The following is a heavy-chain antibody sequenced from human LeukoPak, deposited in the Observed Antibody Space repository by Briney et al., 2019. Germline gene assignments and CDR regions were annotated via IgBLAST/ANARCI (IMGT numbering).Heavy chain of an antibody. CDR2: IYYSGST. J-gene: IGHJ3*02. Sequence: SETLALTYTVSGDSISIYYQICIPQPPAKALEDSGDIYYSGSTNYNPSLKSRVTISVDTSKNQFSLKLSSVTAADTAVYYCARVGGASLADAFDIWGQGTMVTVSS. CDR1: GDSISIYY. CDR3: ARVGGASLADAFDI. V-gene: IGHV4-59*01. D-gene: IGHD1-26*01.